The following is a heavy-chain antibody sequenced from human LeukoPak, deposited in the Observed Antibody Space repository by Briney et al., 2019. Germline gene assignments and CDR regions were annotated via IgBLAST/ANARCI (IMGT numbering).Heavy chain of an antibody. V-gene: IGHV3-23*01. D-gene: IGHD1-26*01. CDR1: GFTFSSYA. Sequence: GGSLRLSCAASGFTFSSYAMSWVRQDPGKGLEWVSAISDSGGSTYYADSVKGRFTISRDNSKNTLYLQMNSLRAEDTAVYYCAKAPRPWVGGATGSRYYFHYWGQGTLVTVSS. CDR2: ISDSGGST. CDR3: AKAPRPWVGGATGSRYYFHY. J-gene: IGHJ4*02.